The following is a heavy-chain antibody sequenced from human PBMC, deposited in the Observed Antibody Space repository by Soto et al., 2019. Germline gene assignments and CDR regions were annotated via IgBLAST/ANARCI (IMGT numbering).Heavy chain of an antibody. CDR2: INHSGST. D-gene: IGHD3-10*01. J-gene: IGHJ4*02. V-gene: IGHV4-34*01. Sequence: ETLSLTCAVYGGSFSGYYWSWIRQPPGKGLEWIGEINHSGSTNYNPSLKSRVTISVDASKNQFSLKLSSVTAADTAVYYCARAPYGSGSHFDYWGQGTLVTVSS. CDR1: GGSFSGYY. CDR3: ARAPYGSGSHFDY.